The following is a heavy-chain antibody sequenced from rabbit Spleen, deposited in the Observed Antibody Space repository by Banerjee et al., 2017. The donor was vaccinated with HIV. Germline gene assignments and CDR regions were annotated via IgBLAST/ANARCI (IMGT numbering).Heavy chain of an antibody. D-gene: IGHD8-1*01. Sequence: QSLEESGGDLVKPGASLTLTCTASGFSFSSSYYMCWVRQAPGKGLEWIACIYAGSSGSTYYARWAKSRLPISKAASTPVNLQMPSLTAADTAIYFCARDTGSSFSSYGMDPWGQGTLVTIS. CDR2: IYAGSSGST. V-gene: IGHV1S40*01. J-gene: IGHJ6*02. CDR3: ARDTGSSFSSYGMDP. CDR1: GFSFSSSYY.